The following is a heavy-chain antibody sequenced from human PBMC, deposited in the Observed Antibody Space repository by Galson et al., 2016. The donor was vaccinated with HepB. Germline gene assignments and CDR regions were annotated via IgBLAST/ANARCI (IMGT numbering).Heavy chain of an antibody. CDR1: GFTFSIHD. J-gene: IGHJ6*04. CDR3: ARGKSLLTMPWNYGLDV. CDR2: IETAGDT. D-gene: IGHD1-1*01. V-gene: IGHV3-13*01. Sequence: SLRLSCAASGFTFSIHDMHWVRQVTGKGLEWVSAIETAGDTYYPDSVKGRFTISRENAKNSLYLQMNDLRAGDTAVYYCARGKSLLTMPWNYGLDVWGKGTAVTDSS.